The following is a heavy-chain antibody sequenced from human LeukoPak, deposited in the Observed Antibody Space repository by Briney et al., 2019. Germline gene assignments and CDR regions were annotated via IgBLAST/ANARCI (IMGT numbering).Heavy chain of an antibody. D-gene: IGHD1-26*01. CDR1: GYTFTSYL. V-gene: IGHV1-18*01. CDR2: ISAYNGNT. CDR3: ARDLTDSGTPFGWFDH. Sequence: GASVSVSFKASGYTFTSYLISWVRQAPGQGLEWMGWISAYNGNTNYAQKLQGRVTMTTDTTTSTAYMELRSLRSDGTAVYYCARDLTDSGTPFGWFDHWGQGTLVTVSS. J-gene: IGHJ5*02.